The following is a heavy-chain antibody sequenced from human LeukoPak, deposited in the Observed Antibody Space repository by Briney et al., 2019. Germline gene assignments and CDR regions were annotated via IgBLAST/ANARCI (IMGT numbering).Heavy chain of an antibody. CDR2: ISYDGSQK. V-gene: IGHV3-30*04. D-gene: IGHD6-19*01. CDR3: AREERSSGWYYLDY. CDR1: GFISSNSA. Sequence: PGGPLTLPCTATGFISSNSAMHWHLQAPRKRLEPVAVISYDGSQKYYADSVKGRFTISRDNSKKSLYIQRKSLRAEDTAVYYCAREERSSGWYYLDYWGQGSLVTVSS. J-gene: IGHJ4*02.